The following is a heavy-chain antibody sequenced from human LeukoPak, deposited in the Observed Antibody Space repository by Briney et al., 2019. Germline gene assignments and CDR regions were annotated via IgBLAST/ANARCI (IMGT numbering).Heavy chain of an antibody. D-gene: IGHD3-22*01. CDR3: ARLAETPDYYSNGGYFYLGY. CDR2: MNPHTGRT. J-gene: IGHJ4*02. Sequence: ASVKVSCKASRYTFTSYDINWVREAAGQGLEWMGWMNPHTGRTGYAQKFQGRVTMTRDTSITTAYMELTSLTYEDTAVYYCARLAETPDYYSNGGYFYLGYWGQGTPVTVSS. V-gene: IGHV1-8*01. CDR1: RYTFTSYD.